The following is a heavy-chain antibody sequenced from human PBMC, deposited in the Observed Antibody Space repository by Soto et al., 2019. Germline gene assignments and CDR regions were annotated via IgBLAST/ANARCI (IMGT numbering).Heavy chain of an antibody. V-gene: IGHV4-34*01. J-gene: IGHJ5*02. CDR3: ARLYYYGSGSHHPWFDP. Sequence: SETLSLTGAVYGGSFSGYYWSWSGQPPGKGLEWIGEINHSGSTNYNPSLKSRVTISVDTSKNQFSLKLSSVTAAETAVYYCARLYYYGSGSHHPWFDPWGQGTLVTVSS. CDR1: GGSFSGYY. CDR2: INHSGST. D-gene: IGHD3-10*01.